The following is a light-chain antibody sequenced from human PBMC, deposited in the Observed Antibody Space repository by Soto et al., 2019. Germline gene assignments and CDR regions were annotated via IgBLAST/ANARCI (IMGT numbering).Light chain of an antibody. CDR1: QSVSSN. Sequence: DIVMTQSPAILSLSPGERATLSCRAGQSVSSNLAWYQQKPGRTPRLLIYGASTRAAGIPARFSGSGSGTEFTLTISGLQSEDFAVYYCQQYNNWPPITVGQGTRLEIK. CDR3: QQYNNWPPIT. J-gene: IGKJ5*01. V-gene: IGKV3-15*01. CDR2: GAS.